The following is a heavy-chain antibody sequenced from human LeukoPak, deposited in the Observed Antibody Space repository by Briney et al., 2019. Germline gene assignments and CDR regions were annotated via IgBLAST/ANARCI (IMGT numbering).Heavy chain of an antibody. V-gene: IGHV4-34*01. CDR3: ARQVRVAARPPYFDY. CDR2: INHSGST. Sequence: TSETLSLTCAVYGGSFSGYYWSWIRQPPGKGLEWIGEINHSGSTNYNPSLKSRVTISVDTSKNQFSLKLSSVIAADTAVYYCARQVRVAARPPYFDYWGQGTLVTVSS. CDR1: GGSFSGYY. J-gene: IGHJ4*02. D-gene: IGHD6-6*01.